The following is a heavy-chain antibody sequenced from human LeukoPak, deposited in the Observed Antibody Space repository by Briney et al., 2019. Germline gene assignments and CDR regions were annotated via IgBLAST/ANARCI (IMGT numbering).Heavy chain of an antibody. CDR1: GYTLTELS. Sequence: ASVKVSCKVSGYTLTELSMHWVRQAPGKGLEWMGGFDPEDGETIYAQKFQGRVTMTEDTSTDTAYMELSSLRSEDTAVYYCATVPIGSGWYRPPPRDYWGQGTLVTVSS. D-gene: IGHD6-19*01. CDR3: ATVPIGSGWYRPPPRDY. J-gene: IGHJ4*02. V-gene: IGHV1-24*01. CDR2: FDPEDGET.